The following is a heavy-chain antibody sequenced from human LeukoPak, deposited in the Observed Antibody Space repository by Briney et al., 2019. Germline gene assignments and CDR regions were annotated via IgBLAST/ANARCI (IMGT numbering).Heavy chain of an antibody. D-gene: IGHD6-19*01. Sequence: PGGSLRLSCAASGFTISSYWMHWVRQAPGKGLVWVSRINSDGNSTSYADSVKGRFTISRDNAKNTLYLQMNSLRAEDTAVYYCARALAVAGTGGFDPWGQGTLVTVSS. CDR3: ARALAVAGTGGFDP. CDR1: GFTISSYW. CDR2: INSDGNST. V-gene: IGHV3-74*01. J-gene: IGHJ5*02.